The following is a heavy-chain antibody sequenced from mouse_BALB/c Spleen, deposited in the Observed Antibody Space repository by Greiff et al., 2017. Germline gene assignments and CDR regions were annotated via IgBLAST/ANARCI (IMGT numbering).Heavy chain of an antibody. CDR1: GFTFSSYA. Sequence: EVQGVESGGGLVKPGGSLKLSCAASGFTFSSYAMSWVRQSPEKRLEWVAEISSGGSYTYYPDTVTGRFTISRDNAKNTLYLEMSSLRSEDTAMYYCARERTGSYWGQGTLVTVSA. CDR2: ISSGGSYT. CDR3: ARERTGSY. V-gene: IGHV5-9-4*01. D-gene: IGHD2-2*01. J-gene: IGHJ3*01.